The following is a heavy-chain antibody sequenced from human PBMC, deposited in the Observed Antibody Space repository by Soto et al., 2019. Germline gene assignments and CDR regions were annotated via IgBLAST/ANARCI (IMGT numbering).Heavy chain of an antibody. CDR1: GYTLTELS. D-gene: IGHD2-15*01. CDR3: VTESSGDNWFDP. CDR2: FDPEDGET. J-gene: IGHJ5*02. Sequence: ASVKVSCKVSGYTLTELSMHWVRQAPGKGLEWMGGFDPEDGETIYAQKFQGRVTMTEDTSTDTAYMELSSLRSEDTAVYYCVTESSGDNWFDPWGKGTLVTVS. V-gene: IGHV1-24*01.